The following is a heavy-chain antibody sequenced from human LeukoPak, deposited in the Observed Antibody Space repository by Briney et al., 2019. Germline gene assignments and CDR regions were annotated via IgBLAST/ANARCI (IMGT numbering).Heavy chain of an antibody. CDR3: AKPQSHFVVVVAAITPDY. V-gene: IGHV3-23*01. D-gene: IGHD2-15*01. CDR1: GFIFSSHA. Sequence: GGSLGLSCAASGFIFSSHAMNWVRQAPGKGLEWVSVISGSGGGTYYADSMKGRFTISRDNSKNTLYLQMNSLRAEDTAVYYCAKPQSHFVVVVAAITPDYWGQGTLVTVSS. J-gene: IGHJ4*02. CDR2: ISGSGGGT.